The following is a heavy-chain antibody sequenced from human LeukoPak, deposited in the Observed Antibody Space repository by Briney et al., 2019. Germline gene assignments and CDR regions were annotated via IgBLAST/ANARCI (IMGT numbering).Heavy chain of an antibody. CDR2: ISRDSANI. CDR3: ARDFCTGCNYYFYGMDV. V-gene: IGHV3-9*01. D-gene: IGHD2-2*01. CDR1: GFTFDDYV. Sequence: PGGSLRLSCAASGFTFDDYVMHWVRQAPGRGLEWVSGISRDSANIGYADSVKGRFTISRDNAKNSLYLQMSSLTTEDTALYYCARDFCTGCNYYFYGMDVWGRGTTVTVSS. J-gene: IGHJ6*02.